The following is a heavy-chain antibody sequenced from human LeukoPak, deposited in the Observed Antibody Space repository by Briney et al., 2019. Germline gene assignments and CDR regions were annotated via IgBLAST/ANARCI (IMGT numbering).Heavy chain of an antibody. Sequence: PGGTLRLSCAASGFTFSSYTMKWVRQAPEKGLERVSSISSSSSYIYYADSVKGRFTISRDNAKNSLFLQMNSLRAEDTAVYFCARATWDPNYYYYMDVWGKGTTVTISS. CDR2: ISSSSSYI. D-gene: IGHD1-26*01. CDR1: GFTFSSYT. CDR3: ARATWDPNYYYYMDV. V-gene: IGHV3-21*01. J-gene: IGHJ6*03.